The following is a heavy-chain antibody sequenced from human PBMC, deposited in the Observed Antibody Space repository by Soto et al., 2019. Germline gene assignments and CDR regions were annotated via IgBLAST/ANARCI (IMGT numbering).Heavy chain of an antibody. CDR2: IYYSGST. V-gene: IGHV4-39*01. CDR3: ARRRAGRGYY. J-gene: IGHJ4*02. Sequence: QLQLQESGPGLVKPSETLSLTYTVSGDSITSSNYYWAWIRQPPGKGLEWVGSIYYSGSTYYNPSLKSRVSISVDTSKNQFSLRLSSVTAADTAVYYCARRRAGRGYYWGQGALVTVSS. CDR1: GDSITSSNYY. D-gene: IGHD6-19*01.